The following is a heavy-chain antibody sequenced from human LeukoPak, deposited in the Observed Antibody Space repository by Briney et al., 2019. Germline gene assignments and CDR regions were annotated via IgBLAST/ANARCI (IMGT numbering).Heavy chain of an antibody. CDR2: INHSGST. CDR1: GGSFSGYY. J-gene: IGHJ4*02. CDR3: ARVGTYDYVWGSYRSNLDY. V-gene: IGHV4-34*01. Sequence: SETLSLTCAVYGGSFSGYYWSWIRQPPGKGLEWIGEINHSGSTNYDPSLKNRVTISVDTSKNQFSLKLSSVTAADTAVYYCARVGTYDYVWGSYRSNLDYWGQGTLVTVSS. D-gene: IGHD3-16*02.